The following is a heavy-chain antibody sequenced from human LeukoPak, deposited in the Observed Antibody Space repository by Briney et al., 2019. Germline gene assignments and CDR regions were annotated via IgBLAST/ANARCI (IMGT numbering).Heavy chain of an antibody. Sequence: GPSVKVSCKASGGTFSSYAISWVRQAPGQRLEWMGGIIPIFGTANYAQKFQGRVTITADESTSTAYMELSSLRSEDTAVYYCARGLNTAEYYYYYYMDVWGKGTTVTISS. CDR3: ARGLNTAEYYYYYYMDV. CDR2: IIPIFGTA. V-gene: IGHV1-69*13. J-gene: IGHJ6*03. D-gene: IGHD5-18*01. CDR1: GGTFSSYA.